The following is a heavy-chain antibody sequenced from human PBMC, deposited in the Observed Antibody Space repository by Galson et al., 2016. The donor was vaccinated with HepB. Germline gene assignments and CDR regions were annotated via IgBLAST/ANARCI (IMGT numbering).Heavy chain of an antibody. CDR3: ARPVGSGWYWYFHL. Sequence: QSGAEVKKPGESLRISCKASGYKFTNYWIAWVRQMPGKGLEWIGIIYPDDSDTRYSPSFRGQVTISADKSSGTAYLQWTSLKASDTATYYCARPVGSGWYWYFHLWGRGTLVTGSS. CDR1: GYKFTNYW. J-gene: IGHJ2*01. V-gene: IGHV5-51*01. CDR2: IYPDDSDT. D-gene: IGHD6-19*01.